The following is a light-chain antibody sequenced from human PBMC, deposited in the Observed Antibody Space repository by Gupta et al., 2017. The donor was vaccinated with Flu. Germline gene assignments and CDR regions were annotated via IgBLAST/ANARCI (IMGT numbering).Light chain of an antibody. CDR2: GAS. Sequence: EIVLTQSPGTLSLSPGERATLSCRASQSVDNSYLGWYQQKPGQPPRLLIYGASSRVTDIPDRFNGSGSGTDFILTISRLEPKDFAMYYCQQDGRLPITFGQGTRLEIK. V-gene: IGKV3-20*01. CDR3: QQDGRLPIT. CDR1: QSVDNSY. J-gene: IGKJ5*01.